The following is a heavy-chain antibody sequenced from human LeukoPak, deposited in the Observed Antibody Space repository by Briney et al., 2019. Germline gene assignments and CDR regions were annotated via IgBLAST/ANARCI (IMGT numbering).Heavy chain of an antibody. D-gene: IGHD6-13*01. CDR2: IYYSGST. V-gene: IGHV4-39*07. CDR3: ATSNLMAAAVWFDP. CDR1: GGSISSSSYY. Sequence: SETLSLTCTVSGGSISSSSYYWGWIRQPPGKGLEWIGSIYYSGSTYYNPSLKSRVTISVDTSKNQFSLKLSSVTAADTAVYYCATSNLMAAAVWFDPWGQGTLVTVSS. J-gene: IGHJ5*02.